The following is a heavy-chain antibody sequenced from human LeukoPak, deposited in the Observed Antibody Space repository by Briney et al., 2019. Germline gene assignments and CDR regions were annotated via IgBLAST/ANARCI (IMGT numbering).Heavy chain of an antibody. CDR3: ARGPWDIVVVPAAYFDY. Sequence: GRSLRLSCAASGFTFSSYGMHWVRQAPGKGLEWVAVIWYDGSNKYYADSVKGRFTISRDNSKNTLYLQMNSLRAEDTAVYYCARGPWDIVVVPAAYFDYWGQETLVTVSS. D-gene: IGHD2-2*01. J-gene: IGHJ4*02. CDR2: IWYDGSNK. CDR1: GFTFSSYG. V-gene: IGHV3-33*01.